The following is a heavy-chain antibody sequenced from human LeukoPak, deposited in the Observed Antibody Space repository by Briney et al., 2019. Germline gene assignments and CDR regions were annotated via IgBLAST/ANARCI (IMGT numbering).Heavy chain of an antibody. CDR2: IIPIFGTA. Sequence: ASVKVSCKASGGTFSSYAISWVRQAPGQGLEWMGRIIPIFGTANYAQKFQGRVTITTDESTSTAYMELSSLRSEDTAVYYCARGATSCSGGSCSSGFDYWGQGTLVTVSS. CDR1: GGTFSSYA. J-gene: IGHJ4*02. V-gene: IGHV1-69*05. CDR3: ARGATSCSGGSCSSGFDY. D-gene: IGHD2-15*01.